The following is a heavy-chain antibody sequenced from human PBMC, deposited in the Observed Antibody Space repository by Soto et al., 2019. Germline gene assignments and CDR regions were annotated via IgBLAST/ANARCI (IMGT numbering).Heavy chain of an antibody. CDR3: AHIPNYYQYDWFDP. J-gene: IGHJ5*02. CDR2: IYWDDDK. V-gene: IGHV2-5*02. CDR1: GFSLTTRGVG. Sequence: QITLKESGPTLVKPTQTLTLTCTFSGFSLTTRGVGVGWIRQPPGKALECLALIYWDDDKRYSPSLQSRLSLXKXTXXNQVVLTMTNVDPVDPATYYCAHIPNYYQYDWFDPWGQGTLVSVSS. D-gene: IGHD3-16*01.